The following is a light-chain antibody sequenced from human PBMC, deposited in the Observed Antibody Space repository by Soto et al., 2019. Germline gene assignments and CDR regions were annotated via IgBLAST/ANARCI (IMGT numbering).Light chain of an antibody. CDR3: SSYTSSSTLG. CDR1: SSDVGGYNY. J-gene: IGLJ2*01. CDR2: DVS. V-gene: IGLV2-14*01. Sequence: QSALTQPASVSGSPGQSITISCTGTSSDVGGYNYVSWYQQHPGKAPKLMIYDVSNRPSGVSNRFSGSKSGNTAYLTISRQQAEDEADYYCSSYTSSSTLGFGGGTKVTVL.